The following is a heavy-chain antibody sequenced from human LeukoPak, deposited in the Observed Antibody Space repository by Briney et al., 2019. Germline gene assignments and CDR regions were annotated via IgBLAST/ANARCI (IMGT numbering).Heavy chain of an antibody. D-gene: IGHD6-13*01. J-gene: IGHJ4*02. V-gene: IGHV3-23*01. CDR1: GFTFSSYA. CDR3: AKDLLAAAVLYYFDY. Sequence: GGSLRLSCAASGFTFSSYAMSWVRQAPGKGLEWVSAISGSGGSTYYADSVKGRFTISRDNSKKTLYLQMNSLRAEDTAVYYCAKDLLAAAVLYYFDYWGQGTLVTVSS. CDR2: ISGSGGST.